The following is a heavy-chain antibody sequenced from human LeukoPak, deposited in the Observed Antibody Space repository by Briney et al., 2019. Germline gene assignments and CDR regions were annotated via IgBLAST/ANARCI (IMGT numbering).Heavy chain of an antibody. D-gene: IGHD6-19*01. Sequence: GGSLRLSCAASGFTFSSYAMHWVRQAPGKGLEWVAVISYDGSNKYYADSVKGRFTISRDNSKNTLYLQMNSLRAEDTAVYYCARPRVSGYSSGWYSDYYYYGMDVWGQGTTVTVSS. J-gene: IGHJ6*02. CDR2: ISYDGSNK. CDR1: GFTFSSYA. CDR3: ARPRVSGYSSGWYSDYYYYGMDV. V-gene: IGHV3-30-3*01.